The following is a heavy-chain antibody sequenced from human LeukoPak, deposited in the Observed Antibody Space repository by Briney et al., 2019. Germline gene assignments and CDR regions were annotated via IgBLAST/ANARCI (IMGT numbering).Heavy chain of an antibody. CDR2: IYYSGST. CDR1: GGSIRSSSYY. V-gene: IGHV4-39*07. J-gene: IGHJ6*03. Sequence: SETLSLTCTVSGGSIRSSSYYWGWIRQPPGKGLEWIGSIYYSGSTYYNPSLKSRVTISVDTSKNQFSLKLSSVTAADTAVYYCAKGGEAKWFGELIKTQYYYYMDVWGKGTTVTVSS. D-gene: IGHD3-10*01. CDR3: AKGGEAKWFGELIKTQYYYYMDV.